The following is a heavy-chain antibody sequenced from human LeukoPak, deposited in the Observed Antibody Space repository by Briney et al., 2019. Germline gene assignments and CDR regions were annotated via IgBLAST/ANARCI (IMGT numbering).Heavy chain of an antibody. D-gene: IGHD3-22*01. V-gene: IGHV3-74*01. CDR3: ARDRRYYDSSGYYSDPLDY. J-gene: IGHJ4*02. Sequence: PGGSLRLSCAASGFTFRSYWMHWVRQAPGKGVVWVSRINSDGSSTSYADSVKGRFTISRDNAKNTLYLQMNSLRAEDTAVYYCARDRRYYDSSGYYSDPLDYWGQGTLVTVSS. CDR1: GFTFRSYW. CDR2: INSDGSST.